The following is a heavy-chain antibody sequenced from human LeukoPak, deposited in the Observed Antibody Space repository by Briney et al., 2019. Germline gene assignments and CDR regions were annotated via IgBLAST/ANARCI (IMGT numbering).Heavy chain of an antibody. Sequence: ASVKVSCKASGYTFTSYGITGVRQAPGQGLECMGWISAYNGNTNYAQKLQGRVTMTTDTSTSTAYMELRSLRSDDTAVYYCARGGGAEANYSYYYMDVWGKGTTVTVSS. CDR3: ARGGGAEANYSYYYMDV. CDR1: GYTFTSYG. V-gene: IGHV1-18*01. D-gene: IGHD2-15*01. CDR2: ISAYNGNT. J-gene: IGHJ6*03.